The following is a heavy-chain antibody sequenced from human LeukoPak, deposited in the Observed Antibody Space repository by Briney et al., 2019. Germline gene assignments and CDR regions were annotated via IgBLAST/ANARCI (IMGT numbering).Heavy chain of an antibody. Sequence: SETLSLTCAVYGGSFSGYYWSWIRQPPGKGLDWIGEINHSGSTNYNPSLKSRVTISVDTSKNQFSLKLSSVTAADTAVYYCARWSILTGYFNWFDPWGQGTLVTVSS. J-gene: IGHJ5*02. V-gene: IGHV4-34*01. CDR3: ARWSILTGYFNWFDP. CDR1: GGSFSGYY. CDR2: INHSGST. D-gene: IGHD3-9*01.